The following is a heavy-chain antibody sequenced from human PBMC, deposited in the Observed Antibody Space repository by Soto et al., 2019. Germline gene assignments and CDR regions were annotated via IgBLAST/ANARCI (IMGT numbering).Heavy chain of an antibody. J-gene: IGHJ6*02. Sequence: QVQLVQSGAEVKKPGSSVKVSCKASGGTFSSYTISWVRQAPGQGLEWMGRIIPILGIANYAQKFQGRVTITADKSTNRAYMEVSRLRSEDTAVYYCAGVLDGMDVWGQGTTVTVSS. CDR3: AGVLDGMDV. CDR1: GGTFSSYT. V-gene: IGHV1-69*02. CDR2: IIPILGIA.